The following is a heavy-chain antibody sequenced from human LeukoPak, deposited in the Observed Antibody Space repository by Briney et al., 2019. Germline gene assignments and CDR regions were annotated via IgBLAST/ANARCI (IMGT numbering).Heavy chain of an antibody. D-gene: IGHD6-13*01. Sequence: GGSLRLSCAASGFTFSDYYMSWIRQAPGKGLEWVSYISSSGSTIYYADSVKGRFTISRDNAKNSLYLQMNSLRAEDTAVYYCATDRVAAAGTNFDYWGQGTLVTVSS. J-gene: IGHJ4*02. CDR2: ISSSGSTI. CDR1: GFTFSDYY. CDR3: ATDRVAAAGTNFDY. V-gene: IGHV3-11*01.